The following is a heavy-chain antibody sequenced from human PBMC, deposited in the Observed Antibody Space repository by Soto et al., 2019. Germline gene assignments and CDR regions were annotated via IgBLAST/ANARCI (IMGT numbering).Heavy chain of an antibody. CDR2: IYYSGST. D-gene: IGHD1-7*01. CDR3: ARGRLELHY. V-gene: IGHV4-59*12. J-gene: IGHJ4*01. Sequence: PSETLSLTCTVSGGSISSYYWSWIRQPPGKGLEWIGYIYYSGSTNYNPSLKSRVTISIDTSKNQFSLKLSSVTAADTAVYYCARGRLELHYWGQGTLVTVSS. CDR1: GGSISSYY.